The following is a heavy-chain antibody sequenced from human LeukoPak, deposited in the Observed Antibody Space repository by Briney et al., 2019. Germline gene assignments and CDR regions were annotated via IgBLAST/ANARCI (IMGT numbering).Heavy chain of an antibody. Sequence: ASVKVTCKASGYTFTGYYMHWVRQAPGQGLEWMGWINTNSGGTNYAQKFQGRVTMTRDTSISTAYMELSRLRSDDTAIYHCARGVYSHGYDYWGQGTLVTVSS. CDR3: ARGVYSHGYDY. V-gene: IGHV1-2*02. CDR2: INTNSGGT. CDR1: GYTFTGYY. D-gene: IGHD5-18*01. J-gene: IGHJ4*02.